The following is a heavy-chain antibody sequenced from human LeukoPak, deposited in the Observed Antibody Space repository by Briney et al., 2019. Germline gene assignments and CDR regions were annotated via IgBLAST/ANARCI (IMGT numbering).Heavy chain of an antibody. D-gene: IGHD2-15*01. J-gene: IGHJ4*02. V-gene: IGHV3-48*03. Sequence: GGSLRLSCAASGFTFSSYEMNWVRQAPGKGLEWVSYISSSGSTIYYADSVEGRFTISRDNAKNSLYLQMNSLRAEDTAVYYCARAYYCSGGSCYWGYFDYWGQGTLVTVSS. CDR1: GFTFSSYE. CDR3: ARAYYCSGGSCYWGYFDY. CDR2: ISSSGSTI.